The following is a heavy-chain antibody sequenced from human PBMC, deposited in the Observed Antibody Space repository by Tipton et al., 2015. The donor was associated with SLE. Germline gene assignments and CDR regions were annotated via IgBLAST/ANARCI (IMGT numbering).Heavy chain of an antibody. D-gene: IGHD6-6*01. CDR2: IYYSGST. Sequence: TLSLTCTVSGGSISSYYWSWIRQPPGKGLEWIGYIYYSGSTNYNPSLKSRVTISVDTSKNQFSLKLSSVTAADTAVYYCARVVQLAGYFHHWGQGTLVTVSS. J-gene: IGHJ1*01. V-gene: IGHV4-59*01. CDR3: ARVVQLAGYFHH. CDR1: GGSISSYY.